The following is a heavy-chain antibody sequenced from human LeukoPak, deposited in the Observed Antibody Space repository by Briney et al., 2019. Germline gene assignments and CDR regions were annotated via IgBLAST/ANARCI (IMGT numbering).Heavy chain of an antibody. CDR1: GFTVSSNY. D-gene: IGHD1-26*01. CDR3: ARDRARSIVGALPLY. Sequence: GGSLRLSCAASGFTVSSNYMSWVRQAPGKGLEWVSVIYSGGSTYYADSVKGRFTISRDNSKNTLYLQMNSLRAEDTAVYYCARDRARSIVGALPLYWGQGTLVTVSS. CDR2: IYSGGST. J-gene: IGHJ4*02. V-gene: IGHV3-53*05.